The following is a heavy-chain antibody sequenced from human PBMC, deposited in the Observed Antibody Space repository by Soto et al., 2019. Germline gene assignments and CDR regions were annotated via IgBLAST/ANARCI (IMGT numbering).Heavy chain of an antibody. CDR1: GGCISSYY. CDR3: ARDVGYCSGGSCSFDP. Sequence: PSETLSLTCTVSGGCISSYYWSWIRQPPGKGLEWIGYIYYSGSTNYNPSLKSRVTISVDTSKNQFSLKLSSVTAADTAVYYCARDVGYCSGGSCSFDPRGQGTLVTVSS. CDR2: IYYSGST. V-gene: IGHV4-59*13. J-gene: IGHJ5*02. D-gene: IGHD2-15*01.